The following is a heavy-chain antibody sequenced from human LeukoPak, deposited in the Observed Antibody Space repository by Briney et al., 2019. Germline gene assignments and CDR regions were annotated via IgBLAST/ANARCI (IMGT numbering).Heavy chain of an antibody. Sequence: SETLSLTCTVSGGSISITNYYWAWIRQPPGKGLEYIGSIYYSGSTSYNPSLKSRVTISVDTPKNQFSLKVNSMTATDTDVFYCARHSAGDGIDYWGQGTLVTVSS. CDR1: GGSISITNYY. J-gene: IGHJ4*02. CDR3: ARHSAGDGIDY. CDR2: IYYSGST. D-gene: IGHD7-27*01. V-gene: IGHV4-39*01.